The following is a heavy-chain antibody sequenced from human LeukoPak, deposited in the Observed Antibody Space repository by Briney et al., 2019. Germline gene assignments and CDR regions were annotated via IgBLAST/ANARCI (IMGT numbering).Heavy chain of an antibody. D-gene: IGHD5-18*01. Sequence: SETLSLTCAVYGGSFSGYYWSWIRQPPGKGLEWIGEINHSGSTNYNPSLKSRVTISVDTSKNQFSLKLSSVTAADTAVYYCARDLLGGNSYGYFNLFGDCCANPLGYWGQGTLVTVSS. CDR1: GGSFSGYY. J-gene: IGHJ4*02. V-gene: IGHV4-34*01. CDR2: INHSGST. CDR3: ARDLLGGNSYGYFNLFGDCCANPLGY.